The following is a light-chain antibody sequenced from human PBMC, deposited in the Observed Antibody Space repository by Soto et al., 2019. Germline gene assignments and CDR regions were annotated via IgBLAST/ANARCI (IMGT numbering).Light chain of an antibody. V-gene: IGKV2-28*01. Sequence: DIVMTQSPLSLPVTPGEPASISCRSSQSLLHSNGYNYLDWYLQKPGQSPQLLIYLGSNRASGVPDRFIGSGAGTDFTLKISSVEAEDVGVYYCMQALQTPPYTFGQGTKLEIK. J-gene: IGKJ2*01. CDR3: MQALQTPPYT. CDR1: QSLLHSNGYNY. CDR2: LGS.